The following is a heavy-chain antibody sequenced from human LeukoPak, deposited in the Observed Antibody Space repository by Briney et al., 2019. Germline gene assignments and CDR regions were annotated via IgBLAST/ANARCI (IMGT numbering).Heavy chain of an antibody. CDR1: GFTFSDCD. CDR2: ISSSDSSI. Sequence: GGSLCLSCAASGFTFSDCDMSWIRHGPGNGLGLVSYISSSDSSIYYADSVKRRFTISRDKAKNSLYLQMNRLRAEDTAVYYCARDLGSNPIQSDFDIWGQGTMVTVSS. J-gene: IGHJ3*02. CDR3: ARDLGSNPIQSDFDI. V-gene: IGHV3-11*01. D-gene: IGHD3-10*01.